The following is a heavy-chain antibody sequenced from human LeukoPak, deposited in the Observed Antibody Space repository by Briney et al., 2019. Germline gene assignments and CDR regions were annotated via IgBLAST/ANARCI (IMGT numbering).Heavy chain of an antibody. Sequence: GASVKVSCKASGYTFTSYYMHWVRQAPGQGLEWMGIINPSGGSTSYAQKFQGRVTMTRDMSTSTVYMELSSLRSEDTAVYYCARDRSGSYRLDWDYFDYWGQGTLVTVSS. CDR3: ARDRSGSYRLDWDYFDY. J-gene: IGHJ4*02. CDR2: INPSGGST. D-gene: IGHD1-26*01. CDR1: GYTFTSYY. V-gene: IGHV1-46*01.